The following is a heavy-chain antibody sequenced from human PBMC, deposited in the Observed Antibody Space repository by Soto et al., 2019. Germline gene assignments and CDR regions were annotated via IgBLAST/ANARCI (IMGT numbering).Heavy chain of an antibody. D-gene: IGHD6-13*01. CDR2: INAGNGNT. Sequence: ASVKVSCKASGYTFSRYAIHWVRQAPGQRLEWVGWINAGNGNTKYSQKFEGRVTLTTDTSANTVYTELSSLRFEDTALYYCARDQQFRNWFDSWGQGTLVTVSS. V-gene: IGHV1-3*01. J-gene: IGHJ5*01. CDR3: ARDQQFRNWFDS. CDR1: GYTFSRYA.